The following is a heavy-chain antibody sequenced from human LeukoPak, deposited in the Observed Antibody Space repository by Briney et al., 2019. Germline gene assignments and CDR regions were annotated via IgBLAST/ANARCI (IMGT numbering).Heavy chain of an antibody. CDR2: INTNTGNP. J-gene: IGHJ4*02. V-gene: IGHV7-4-1*02. D-gene: IGHD3-22*01. CDR3: ARDSYYYDSSSRTFDY. CDR1: GYTFTSYG. Sequence: SVKVSCKASGYTFTSYGISWVRQAPGQGLEWMGWINTNTGNPTYAQGFTGRFVFSLDTSVSTAYLQISSLKAEDTAVYYCARDSYYYDSSSRTFDYWGQGTLVTVSS.